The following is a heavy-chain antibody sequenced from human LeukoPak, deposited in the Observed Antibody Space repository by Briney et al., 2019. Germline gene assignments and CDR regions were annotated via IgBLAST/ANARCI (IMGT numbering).Heavy chain of an antibody. D-gene: IGHD2-15*01. CDR2: ISAYNGST. J-gene: IGHJ6*02. V-gene: IGHV1-18*01. CDR3: ARDPTYCSGGSCYYTGYYYYGMDV. CDR1: GYTFTSYG. Sequence: ASVKVSCKASGYTFTSYGISWVRQAPGQGLEWMGWISAYNGSTNYAQKLQGRVTMTTDTSTSTAYMELRSLRSDDTAVYYCARDPTYCSGGSCYYTGYYYYGMDVWGQGTTVTVSS.